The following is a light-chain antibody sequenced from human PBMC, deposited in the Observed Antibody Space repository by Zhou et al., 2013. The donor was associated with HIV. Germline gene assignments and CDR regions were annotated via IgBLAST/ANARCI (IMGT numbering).Light chain of an antibody. J-gene: IGKJ2*01. CDR1: ENVDNK. CDR3: QHHVWLRYT. V-gene: IGKV3-15*01. CDR2: DVL. Sequence: MQSPATLSVSPGERATLSCRASENVDNKLAWYQHKPGQAPRLLIYDVLTRATGIPARFSGSGSGTEFTLTISRLEPEDFAVYYCQHHVWLRYTFGQGTKLQIK.